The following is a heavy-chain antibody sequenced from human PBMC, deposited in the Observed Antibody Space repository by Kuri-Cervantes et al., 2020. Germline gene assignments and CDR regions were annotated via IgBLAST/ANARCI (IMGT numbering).Heavy chain of an antibody. CDR1: GYTLTELS. Sequence: GSVKVSCRVSGYTLTELSMHWVRQAPGKGLEWMGGFDPEDGETIYAQKFQGRVTMTEDTSTDTAYMELSSLRSEDTAVYYCARSAYYDFWSGYYSGYYYGMDVWGQGTTVTVSS. CDR3: ARSAYYDFWSGYYSGYYYGMDV. J-gene: IGHJ6*02. D-gene: IGHD3-3*01. V-gene: IGHV1-24*01. CDR2: FDPEDGET.